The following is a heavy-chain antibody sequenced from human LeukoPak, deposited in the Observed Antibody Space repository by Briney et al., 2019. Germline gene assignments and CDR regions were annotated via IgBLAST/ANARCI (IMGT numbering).Heavy chain of an antibody. D-gene: IGHD3-3*01. Sequence: SETLSLTCTVSGGSISSYYWSWIRQPPGKGLEWIGYIYYSGSTNYNPSLKGRVTISVDTSKNQFSLKLSSVTAADTAVYYCARYHYDFWSGRATDYYYMDVWGKGTTVTVSS. V-gene: IGHV4-59*01. J-gene: IGHJ6*03. CDR1: GGSISSYY. CDR3: ARYHYDFWSGRATDYYYMDV. CDR2: IYYSGST.